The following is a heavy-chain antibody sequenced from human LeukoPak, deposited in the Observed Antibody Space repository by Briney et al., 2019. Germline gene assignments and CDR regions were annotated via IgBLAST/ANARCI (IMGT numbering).Heavy chain of an antibody. Sequence: ASVKVSCKASGYTFTSYGISWVRQAPGQGLEWMGWISAYNGNTNYAQKLQGRVNMTTNTSTSTAYMELRSLRSDDTAVYYCARDGSGSAIDAFDIWGQGTMVTVSS. CDR2: ISAYNGNT. CDR3: ARDGSGSAIDAFDI. CDR1: GYTFTSYG. D-gene: IGHD3-10*01. J-gene: IGHJ3*02. V-gene: IGHV1-18*01.